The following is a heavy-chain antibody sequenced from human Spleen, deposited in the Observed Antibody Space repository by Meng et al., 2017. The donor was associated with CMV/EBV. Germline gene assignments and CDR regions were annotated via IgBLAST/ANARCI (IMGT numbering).Heavy chain of an antibody. J-gene: IGHJ2*01. CDR3: VRDPMDSSGWHNNRYFDL. D-gene: IGHD6-19*01. CDR2: IKADGSEK. Sequence: GESLKISCAASGSTFNTYWMSWVRQAPGKGLEWVTNIKADGSEKNYVDSVRGRFTISRDNSKNTLYLQMNSLRAEDTAVYYCVRDPMDSSGWHNNRYFDLWGRGTLVTVSS. CDR1: GSTFNTYW. V-gene: IGHV3-7*01.